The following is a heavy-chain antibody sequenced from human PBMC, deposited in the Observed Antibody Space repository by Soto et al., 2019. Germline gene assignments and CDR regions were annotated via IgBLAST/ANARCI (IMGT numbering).Heavy chain of an antibody. V-gene: IGHV4-4*07. CDR3: ARERGWPLSHYGMDV. CDR1: GGSISSYY. Sequence: QVQLQESGPGLVKPSETLSLTCTVSGGSISSYYWSWIRQPAGKGPEWIGRIYTSGSTNYNPSLKSRVTISVDTSKNQFSLKLSSVTAADTAVYYCARERGWPLSHYGMDVWGQGTTVTVSS. D-gene: IGHD6-19*01. J-gene: IGHJ6*02. CDR2: IYTSGST.